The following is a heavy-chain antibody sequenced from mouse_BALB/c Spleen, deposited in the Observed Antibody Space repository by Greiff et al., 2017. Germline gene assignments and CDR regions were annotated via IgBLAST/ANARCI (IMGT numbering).Heavy chain of an antibody. CDR2: ISNGGGST. J-gene: IGHJ4*01. CDR1: GFTFSSYT. CDR3: ARRGGSMDY. Sequence: EVKVVESGGGLVQPGGSLKLSCAASGFTFSSYTMSWVRQTPEKRLEWVAYISNGGGSTYYPDTVKGRFTISRDNAKNTLYLQMSSLKSEDTAMYYCARRGGSMDYWGQGTSVTVSS. D-gene: IGHD3-1*01. V-gene: IGHV5-12-2*01.